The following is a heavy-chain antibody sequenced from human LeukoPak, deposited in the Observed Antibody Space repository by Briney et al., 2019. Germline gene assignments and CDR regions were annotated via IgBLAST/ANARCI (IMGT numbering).Heavy chain of an antibody. CDR3: ARVSRDYDILTGRVVSGWFDP. J-gene: IGHJ5*02. Sequence: PGGSLRLSCAASGFTFSNYWMHWVRQAPGKGLVWVSRIKRGGINTSYGDSVKGRFTISRDNAKNTLNLEMNSLRAEDTAVYYCARVSRDYDILTGRVVSGWFDPWGKGTLVTVSS. CDR1: GFTFSNYW. V-gene: IGHV3-74*01. CDR2: IKRGGINT. D-gene: IGHD3-9*01.